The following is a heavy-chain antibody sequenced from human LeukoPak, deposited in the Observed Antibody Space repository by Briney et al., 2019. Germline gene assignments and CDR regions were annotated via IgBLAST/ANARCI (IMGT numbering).Heavy chain of an antibody. Sequence: ASVKVSCKASGYTFTGYYMHWVRQAPGQGLEWMGWINPNSGGTNYAQKFQGWVTMTRDTSISTAYMELSRLRSDDTAVYYCARDYRPRQSTSSFDSWGQGTLVTVSS. D-gene: IGHD2-2*01. CDR1: GYTFTGYY. CDR2: INPNSGGT. V-gene: IGHV1-2*04. J-gene: IGHJ4*02. CDR3: ARDYRPRQSTSSFDS.